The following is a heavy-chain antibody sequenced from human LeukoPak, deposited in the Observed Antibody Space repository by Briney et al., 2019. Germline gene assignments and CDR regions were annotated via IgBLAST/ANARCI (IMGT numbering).Heavy chain of an antibody. CDR3: ANHFG. CDR1: GFTVSSNF. V-gene: IGHV3-53*01. Sequence: GGSLRLSCAASGFTVSSNFMHWVRQTPGKGLEWVAGIHNDYRTFCADSVKGRFTILRDDSANTVYLQMNSLRAEDTAIFYCANHFGGGQGALVTVSS. CDR2: IHNDYRT. D-gene: IGHD3-10*01. J-gene: IGHJ4*02.